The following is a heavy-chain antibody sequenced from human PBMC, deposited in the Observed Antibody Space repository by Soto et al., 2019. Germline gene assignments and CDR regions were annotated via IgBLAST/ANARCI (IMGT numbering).Heavy chain of an antibody. D-gene: IGHD1-26*01. CDR2: INPNSGGT. Sequence: ASVKVSCKASGYTFTGYYMHWVRQAPGQGLEWMGWINPNSGGTNYAQKFQGWVTMTRDTSISTAYMELSRLRSDDTAVYYCARDDGGATSYYYYGMDVWGKGTTVTVSS. J-gene: IGHJ6*04. CDR3: ARDDGGATSYYYYGMDV. CDR1: GYTFTGYY. V-gene: IGHV1-2*04.